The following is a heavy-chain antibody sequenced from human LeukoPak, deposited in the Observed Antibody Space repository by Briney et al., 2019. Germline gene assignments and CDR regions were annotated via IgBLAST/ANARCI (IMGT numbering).Heavy chain of an antibody. CDR3: VRGRGYSYGDNWYFDL. Sequence: TGGSLRLSCAASGIIFRNYGMQWFRQAPGKGLEWVAIIWDDGSNKYHADSVKGRFTISRDNSRNTLYLQMNSLRAENTAVYYCVRGRGYSYGDNWYFDLWGRGTLVIVSS. CDR2: IWDDGSNK. J-gene: IGHJ2*01. D-gene: IGHD5-18*01. CDR1: GIIFRNYG. V-gene: IGHV3-33*01.